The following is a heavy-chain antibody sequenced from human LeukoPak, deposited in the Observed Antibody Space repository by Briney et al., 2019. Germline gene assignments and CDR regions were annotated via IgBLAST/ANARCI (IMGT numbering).Heavy chain of an antibody. V-gene: IGHV3-30-3*01. CDR3: ARDSDDPPFDY. CDR1: GFTFSSYA. Sequence: GGSLRLSCAASGFTFSSYAMHWVRQAPGKGLGWVAVISYDGSNKYYADSVKGRFTISRDNSKNTLYLQMNSLRAEDTAVCYCARDSDDPPFDYWGQGTLVTVSS. J-gene: IGHJ4*02. D-gene: IGHD1-1*01. CDR2: ISYDGSNK.